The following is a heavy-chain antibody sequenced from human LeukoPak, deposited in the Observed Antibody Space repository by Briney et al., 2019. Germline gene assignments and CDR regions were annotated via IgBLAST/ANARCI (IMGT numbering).Heavy chain of an antibody. CDR1: GYTFTSYD. Sequence: ASVKVSCKASGYTFTSYDINWVRQATGQGLEWMGWINPNSGGTNYAQKFQGRVTMTRDTSISTAYMELSRLRSDDTAVYYCARGESYGSGSYFDYWGQGTLVTVSS. J-gene: IGHJ4*02. CDR2: INPNSGGT. CDR3: ARGESYGSGSYFDY. D-gene: IGHD3-10*01. V-gene: IGHV1-2*02.